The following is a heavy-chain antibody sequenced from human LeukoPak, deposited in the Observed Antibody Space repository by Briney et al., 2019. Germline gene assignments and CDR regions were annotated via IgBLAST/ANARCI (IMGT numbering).Heavy chain of an antibody. CDR3: ARSGYYDSSGYFDY. J-gene: IGHJ4*02. CDR2: MYHSGST. D-gene: IGHD3-22*01. V-gene: IGHV4-38-2*02. Sequence: SETLSLTCTVSGYSISSGYDWGWIRQPPGKGLEWIGSMYHSGSTNYNPSLKSRVTISVDTSKDQFFLKLSSVTAADTAVYYCARSGYYDSSGYFDYWGQGTLVTVSS. CDR1: GYSISSGYD.